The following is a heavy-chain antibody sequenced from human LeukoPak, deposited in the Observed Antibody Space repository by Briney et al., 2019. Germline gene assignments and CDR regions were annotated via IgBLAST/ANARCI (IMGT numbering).Heavy chain of an antibody. V-gene: IGHV1-18*01. CDR2: ISAYNGNT. Sequence: ASVKVSCKASGYTFTSYGISWVRQAPGQGGEWMGWISAYNGNTNYAQKLQGRVTMTTDTSTSTAYMELRSLRSDDTAVYYCARDMYLGRGEYCFDYWGQGTLVTVSS. D-gene: IGHD3-16*01. J-gene: IGHJ4*02. CDR3: ARDMYLGRGEYCFDY. CDR1: GYTFTSYG.